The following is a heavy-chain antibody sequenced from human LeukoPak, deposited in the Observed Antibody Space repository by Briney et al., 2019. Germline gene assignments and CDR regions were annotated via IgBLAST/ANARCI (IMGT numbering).Heavy chain of an antibody. CDR2: INHSGST. CDR1: GGSFSGYY. CDR3: ARAYYDFWSAHPGGYFDY. D-gene: IGHD3-3*01. V-gene: IGHV4-34*01. J-gene: IGHJ4*02. Sequence: SETLSLTCAVYGGSFSGYYWSWIRQPPGKGLEWIGEINHSGSTNYNPSLKSRVTMSVDTSKNQFSLKLSSVTAADTAVYYCARAYYDFWSAHPGGYFDYWGQGTLVTVSS.